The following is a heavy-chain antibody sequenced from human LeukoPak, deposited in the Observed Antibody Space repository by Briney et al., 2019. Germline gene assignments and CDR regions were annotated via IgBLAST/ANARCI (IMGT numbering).Heavy chain of an antibody. CDR2: IYHSGST. Sequence: SETLSLTCVVSGGSISSSSYYWGWIRQPPGKGLEWIGSIYHSGSTYYNPSLKSRVIISVDTSKNQFSLKLSSVTAADTAVYYCARDGGVTYYYFYYYMDVWGKGTTVTVSS. D-gene: IGHD3-16*01. V-gene: IGHV4-39*07. CDR3: ARDGGVTYYYFYYYMDV. CDR1: GGSISSSSYY. J-gene: IGHJ6*03.